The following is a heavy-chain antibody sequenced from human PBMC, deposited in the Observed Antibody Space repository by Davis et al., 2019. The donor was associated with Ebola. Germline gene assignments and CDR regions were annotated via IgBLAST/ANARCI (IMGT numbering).Heavy chain of an antibody. CDR1: GGTFSSYA. Sequence: SVKVSCKASGGTFSSYAISWVRQAPGQGLEWMGRIIPILGIANYAQKLQGRVTITADKSTSTAYMELSSLRSEDTAVYYCARPRGLAVTLFDYWGQGTLVTVSS. J-gene: IGHJ4*02. CDR3: ARPRGLAVTLFDY. D-gene: IGHD4-17*01. CDR2: IIPILGIA. V-gene: IGHV1-69*04.